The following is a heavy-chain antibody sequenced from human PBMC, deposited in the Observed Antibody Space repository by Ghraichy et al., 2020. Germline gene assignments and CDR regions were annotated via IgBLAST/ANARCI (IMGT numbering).Heavy chain of an antibody. V-gene: IGHV4-39*07. J-gene: IGHJ4*02. D-gene: IGHD4-23*01. CDR3: ARGVATVVTKNFDY. CDR2: IYYSGIT. Sequence: SETLSLTCSVSGGSFSSSSYYWGWIRQPPGKGLEWIGTIYYSGITYYNPSLKSRVTISVDTSKNQFSLKLSSVTAADTAIYYCARGVATVVTKNFDYWGQGTLVTVSS. CDR1: GGSFSSSSYY.